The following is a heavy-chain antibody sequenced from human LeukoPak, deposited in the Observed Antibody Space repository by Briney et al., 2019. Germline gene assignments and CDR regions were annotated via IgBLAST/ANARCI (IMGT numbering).Heavy chain of an antibody. D-gene: IGHD3-10*01. CDR1: GLTVSSTY. CDR2: IYSGGST. CDR3: AKSPYGLGSYAIAGDY. J-gene: IGHJ4*02. V-gene: IGHV3-66*01. Sequence: GGSLRLSCAASGLTVSSTYMSWVRQTPGKGLEWVAVIYSGGSTYYADSVKGRFTISRDNSKNTLYLQMNSLRAEDTAVYYCAKSPYGLGSYAIAGDYWGQGTLVTVSS.